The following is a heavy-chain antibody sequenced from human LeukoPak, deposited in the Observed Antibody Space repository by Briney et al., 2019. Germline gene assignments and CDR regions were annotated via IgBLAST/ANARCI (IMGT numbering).Heavy chain of an antibody. Sequence: GGSLRLSCAASGFTFSSYAMSWVRQTPGKGLEWVSAISGSGGSTYYADSVKGRFTISRDNSKNTLYLQMNSLRAEDTAVYYCAKKSRPYYYDSSGYPLDYWGQGTLVTVSS. J-gene: IGHJ4*02. CDR3: AKKSRPYYYDSSGYPLDY. CDR2: ISGSGGST. D-gene: IGHD3-22*01. V-gene: IGHV3-23*01. CDR1: GFTFSSYA.